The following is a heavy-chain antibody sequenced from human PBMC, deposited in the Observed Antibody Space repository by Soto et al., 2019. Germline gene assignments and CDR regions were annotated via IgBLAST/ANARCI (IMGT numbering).Heavy chain of an antibody. V-gene: IGHV1-3*01. J-gene: IGHJ4*02. CDR1: GYTFTSYA. CDR2: INAGNGNT. Sequence: ASVNVSCKASGYTFTSYAMHWVRQAPGQRLEWMGWINAGNGNTKYSQKFQGRVTITRDTSASTAYMELSSLRSEDTAVYYCASGTWELLGSVDYWGQGTLVTVSS. CDR3: ASGTWELLGSVDY. D-gene: IGHD1-26*01.